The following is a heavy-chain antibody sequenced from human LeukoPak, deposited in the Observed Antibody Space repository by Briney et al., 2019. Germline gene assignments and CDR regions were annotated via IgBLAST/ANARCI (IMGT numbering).Heavy chain of an antibody. CDR1: GFTFSSYW. D-gene: IGHD3-3*01. J-gene: IGHJ4*02. CDR3: ARDYYDFWSGYIDY. CDR2: IKQDGSEK. V-gene: IGHV3-7*03. Sequence: GGSLRLSCAASGFTFSSYWMSWVRQAPGKGLEWVANIKQDGSEKYHVDSVKGRFTISRDNAKNSLYLQMNSLRAEDTAVYYCARDYYDFWSGYIDYWGQGTLVTVSS.